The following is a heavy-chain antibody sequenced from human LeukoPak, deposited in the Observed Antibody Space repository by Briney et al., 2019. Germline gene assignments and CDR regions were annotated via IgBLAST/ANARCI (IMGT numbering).Heavy chain of an antibody. CDR3: ASRHINSYASGNFYPASDI. CDR2: INPNSGGT. V-gene: IGHV1-2*06. D-gene: IGHD3-10*01. Sequence: VASVKVSCKASGYTFTGYYMHWVRQAPGQGLEWMGRINPNSGGTNYAQKFQGRVTMARDTSSGTAYMEVSRLRSDDTAVYYCASRHINSYASGNFYPASDIWGQGTMVTVSS. J-gene: IGHJ3*02. CDR1: GYTFTGYY.